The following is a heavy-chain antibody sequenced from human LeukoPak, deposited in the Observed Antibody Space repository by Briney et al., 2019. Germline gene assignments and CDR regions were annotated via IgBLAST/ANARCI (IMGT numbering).Heavy chain of an antibody. D-gene: IGHD3-10*01. Sequence: SETLSLTCTVSGGSISSSSYYWGWIRQPPGKGLEWIGSIYYSGSTYYNPSLKSRVTISVDTSKNQFSLKLSSVTAADTAVYYCARREGSYYNDWFDPWGQGTLVTVSS. J-gene: IGHJ5*02. V-gene: IGHV4-39*07. CDR1: GGSISSSSYY. CDR3: ARREGSYYNDWFDP. CDR2: IYYSGST.